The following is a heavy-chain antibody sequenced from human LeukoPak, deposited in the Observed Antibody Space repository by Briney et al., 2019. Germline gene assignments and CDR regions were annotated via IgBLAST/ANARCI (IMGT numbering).Heavy chain of an antibody. Sequence: SGTLSLTCTVSGGSISSSSYYWGWIRQPPGKGLEWIGSIYYSGSTYYNPSLKSRVTISVDTSKNQFSLKLSSVTAADTAVYYCARHSTMALTDFDYWGQGTLVTVSS. V-gene: IGHV4-39*01. J-gene: IGHJ4*02. D-gene: IGHD3-10*01. CDR3: ARHSTMALTDFDY. CDR2: IYYSGST. CDR1: GGSISSSSYY.